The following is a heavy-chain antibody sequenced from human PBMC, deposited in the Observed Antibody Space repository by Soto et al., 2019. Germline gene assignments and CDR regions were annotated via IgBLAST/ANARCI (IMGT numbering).Heavy chain of an antibody. J-gene: IGHJ4*02. CDR1: GLTFSSYG. D-gene: IGHD1-26*01. V-gene: IGHV3-30*18. CDR3: AKDRSLSAPMYYFDY. CDR2: ISYDGSNK. Sequence: GGSLRLSCAASGLTFSSYGMHWVRQAPGKGLEWVAVISYDGSNKYYADSVKGRFTISRDNSKNTLYLQMNSLRAEDTAVYYCAKDRSLSAPMYYFDYWGQGTLVTVSS.